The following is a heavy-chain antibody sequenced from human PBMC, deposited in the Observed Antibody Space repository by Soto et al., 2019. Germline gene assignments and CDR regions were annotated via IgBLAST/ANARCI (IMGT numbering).Heavy chain of an antibody. D-gene: IGHD1-26*01. V-gene: IGHV3-66*01. CDR2: MFYGGST. J-gene: IGHJ6*02. CDR1: GFTVSTNY. Sequence: EVQLVESGGGLVQPGGSVRLSCAASGFTVSTNYMTWVRQAPGKGLEWVSVMFYGGSTYYADSVKGRFTISRDDSKNTLYLQMHSLRAEDTAVYYCATTGMGVTLYYYYHGMDVWGQGTTVTVSS. CDR3: ATTGMGVTLYYYYHGMDV.